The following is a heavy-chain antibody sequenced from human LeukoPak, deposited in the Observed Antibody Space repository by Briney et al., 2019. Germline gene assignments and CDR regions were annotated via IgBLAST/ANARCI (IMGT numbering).Heavy chain of an antibody. CDR3: ARDAGRWLQSKYYFDY. CDR1: GGSISSGGYY. D-gene: IGHD5-24*01. Sequence: KASETLSLTCTVSGGSISSGGYYWSWIRQPPGKGLEWIGYIYHSGSTYYNPSLKSRVTISVDRSKNQFSLKLSSVTAADTAVYYCARDAGRWLQSKYYFDYWGQGTLVTVSS. V-gene: IGHV4-30-2*01. CDR2: IYHSGST. J-gene: IGHJ4*02.